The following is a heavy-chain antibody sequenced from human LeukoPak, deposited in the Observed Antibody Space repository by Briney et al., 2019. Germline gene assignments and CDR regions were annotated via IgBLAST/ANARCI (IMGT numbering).Heavy chain of an antibody. CDR1: AFSFSNYN. J-gene: IGHJ4*02. Sequence: GGSLRLSCAASAFSFSNYNMNWVRQAPGKGLEWVSSITSSGSYIYYADSVKGRFTISRDNAKNSLYLQMNSLRAEDTAVYYCARVRGDRTVDYWGQGTLVTVSS. D-gene: IGHD3-16*01. CDR2: ITSSGSYI. V-gene: IGHV3-21*01. CDR3: ARVRGDRTVDY.